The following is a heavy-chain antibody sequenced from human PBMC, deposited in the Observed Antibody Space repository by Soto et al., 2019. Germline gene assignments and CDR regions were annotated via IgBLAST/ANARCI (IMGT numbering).Heavy chain of an antibody. D-gene: IGHD6-13*01. CDR3: AKDMAAAAHQGDAFDI. CDR1: GFTFSNYG. CDR2: IWNDGTNK. J-gene: IGHJ3*02. Sequence: QVQLVESGGGVVQPGRSLRLSCAASGFTFSNYGMHWVRQAPGKGVEWVAVIWNDGTNKYYVDSVRVRFTICRDDSKNTMYLEMNSLRAEDTGVYYCAKDMAAAAHQGDAFDIWGLGTMVSVSA. V-gene: IGHV3-33*03.